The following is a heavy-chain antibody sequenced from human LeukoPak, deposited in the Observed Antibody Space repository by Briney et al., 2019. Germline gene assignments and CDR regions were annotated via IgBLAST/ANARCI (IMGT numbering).Heavy chain of an antibody. Sequence: GGSLRLSCVASGFTFSNYWMHWVRQPPGKGLELVSSISDIGIGTYYADSVKGRFTIFRGNSKNILYLQMNSLRAEDTAIYYCAKRGGGTMFAFDIWGQGTMVTVSS. V-gene: IGHV3-23*01. CDR3: AKRGGGTMFAFDI. J-gene: IGHJ3*02. D-gene: IGHD3-10*02. CDR2: ISDIGIGT. CDR1: GFTFSNYW.